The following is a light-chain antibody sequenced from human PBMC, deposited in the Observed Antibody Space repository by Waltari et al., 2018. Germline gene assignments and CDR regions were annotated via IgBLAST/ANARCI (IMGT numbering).Light chain of an antibody. Sequence: QSVLTQAPSASGTPGQRVNISCSGGSSKIGKNTGVRYQQLPGTAPKLLIYTNNNRPSGVPDRFSSSKSGTSASLAITGLQSDDEADYYCATWDDRLKRPVFGGGTKLTVL. CDR3: ATWDDRLKRPV. CDR1: SSKIGKNT. J-gene: IGLJ2*01. V-gene: IGLV1-44*01. CDR2: TNN.